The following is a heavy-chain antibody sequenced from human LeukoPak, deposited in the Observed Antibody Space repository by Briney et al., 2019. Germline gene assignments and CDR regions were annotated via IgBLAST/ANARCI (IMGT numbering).Heavy chain of an antibody. Sequence: SETLSLTCTVSGASITNTNYYWGWIRQPSGKGLEWIGTIYYSGITYYNPSLKSRVTISVDTSKNQFSLNLASVTAADTAVYYCAPGDSSGFWFDPWGRGPLVTVSS. CDR3: APGDSSGFWFDP. V-gene: IGHV4-39*01. J-gene: IGHJ5*02. CDR2: IYYSGIT. CDR1: GASITNTNYY. D-gene: IGHD3-10*01.